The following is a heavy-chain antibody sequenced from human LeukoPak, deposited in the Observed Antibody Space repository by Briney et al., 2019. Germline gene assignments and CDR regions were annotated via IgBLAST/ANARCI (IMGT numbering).Heavy chain of an antibody. V-gene: IGHV3-74*01. CDR1: GFTFSSYW. Sequence: PGGSLRLSCAASGFTFSSYWMHWARQAPGKGLVWVSRINSDGSSTSYADSVKGRFTISRDNAKNTLYLQMNSLRAEDTAVYYCAILGAMTTVTYFDYWGQGTLVTVSS. D-gene: IGHD4-17*01. CDR3: AILGAMTTVTYFDY. CDR2: INSDGSST. J-gene: IGHJ4*02.